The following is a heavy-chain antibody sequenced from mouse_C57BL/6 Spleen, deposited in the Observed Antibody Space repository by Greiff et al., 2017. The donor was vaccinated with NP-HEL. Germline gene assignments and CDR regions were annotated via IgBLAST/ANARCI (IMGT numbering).Heavy chain of an antibody. CDR3: AMVTTGFYAMDY. V-gene: IGHV1-82*01. D-gene: IGHD2-2*01. CDR2: IYPGDGDT. J-gene: IGHJ4*01. CDR1: GYAFSSSW. Sequence: QVQLQQSGPELVKPGASVKISCKASGYAFSSSWMNWVKPRPGKGLEWIGRIYPGDGDTNYNGKFKGKATLTADKSSSTAYMQLSSLTSEDSAVYFCAMVTTGFYAMDYWGQGTSVTVSS.